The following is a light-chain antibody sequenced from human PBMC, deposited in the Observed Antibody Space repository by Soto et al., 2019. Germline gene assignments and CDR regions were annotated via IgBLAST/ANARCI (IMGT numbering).Light chain of an antibody. CDR2: DVS. V-gene: IGLV2-14*01. CDR3: SSYTSSRGYV. CDR1: SGDDGGDNY. Sequence: YVLTQPATVTGSPGQAITIFSTGTSGDDGGDNYVSGYGQHPGKAPKLMIYDVSNRPSGVSNRFSGSKSGNTASLTISGLQAEDEADYYCSSYTSSRGYVFGTGTKVTVL. J-gene: IGLJ1*01.